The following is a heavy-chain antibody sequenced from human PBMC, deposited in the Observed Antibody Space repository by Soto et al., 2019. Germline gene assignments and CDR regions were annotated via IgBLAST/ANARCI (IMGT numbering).Heavy chain of an antibody. V-gene: IGHV4-31*03. CDR1: GASISSGGYY. Sequence: QVQLQESGPGLVKPSQTLSLTCTVSGASISSGGYYWGWIRQHPGKGLEWIGYIYYSGSTYYNPTPKSRVAISVDTSKNQFSRKLSSVTAADTAVYYCAREPSPWGQGTLVTVSS. CDR2: IYYSGST. CDR3: AREPSP. J-gene: IGHJ5*02.